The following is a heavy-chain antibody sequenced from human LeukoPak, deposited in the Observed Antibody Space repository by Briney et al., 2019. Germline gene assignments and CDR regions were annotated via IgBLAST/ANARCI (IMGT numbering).Heavy chain of an antibody. CDR2: IYYSGST. CDR3: ARDNGDPYYYYDYMDV. V-gene: IGHV4-39*07. Sequence: SETLSLTCTVSGGSISSSSYYWGWIRQPPGKGLEWIGSIYYSGSTYYNPSLKSRVTISVDTSKNQFSLKLSSVTAADTAVDYCARDNGDPYYYYDYMDVWGKGTTVTVSS. D-gene: IGHD4-17*01. J-gene: IGHJ6*03. CDR1: GGSISSSSYY.